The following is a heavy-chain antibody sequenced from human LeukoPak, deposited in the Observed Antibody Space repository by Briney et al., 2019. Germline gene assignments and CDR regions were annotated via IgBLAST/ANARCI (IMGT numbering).Heavy chain of an antibody. J-gene: IGHJ3*02. CDR1: GGSIRSSSYY. D-gene: IGHD1-20*01. CDR3: ARHNWNDAYAFDI. V-gene: IGHV4-39*01. Sequence: SETLSLTCSVSGGSIRSSSYYWGWIRQPPGKGLELIGSINYSGSTYYNPSLKSRVTISVDTSKNQFSLKLSSVTAADTAVYYCARHNWNDAYAFDIWGQGTMVTVSS. CDR2: INYSGST.